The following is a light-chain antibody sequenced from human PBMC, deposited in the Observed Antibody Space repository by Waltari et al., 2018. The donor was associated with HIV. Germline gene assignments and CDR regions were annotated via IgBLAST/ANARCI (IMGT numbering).Light chain of an antibody. V-gene: IGKV4-1*01. CDR1: QSILYSSTNKNH. CDR2: WAS. J-gene: IGKJ2*01. CDR3: QQYYSSPYT. Sequence: IVMTPSPDSLPVSLVEMATISCKSSQSILYSSTNKNHLTWYQQKPGQPPKLLICWASTRESGVPDRFSGSGSGTDFTLTISSLQPEDAAVYFCQQYYSSPYTFGQGTKLEI.